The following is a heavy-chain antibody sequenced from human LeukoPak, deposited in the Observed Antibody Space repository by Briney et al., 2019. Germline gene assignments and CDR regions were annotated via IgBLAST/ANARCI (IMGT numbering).Heavy chain of an antibody. CDR2: ISAYNGNT. J-gene: IGHJ3*02. D-gene: IGHD2-21*02. Sequence: ASVKVSCKASGYXFTSYGISWVRQAPGQGLERMGWISAYNGNTNYAQKLQGRATMTTDTSTSTAYMELRSLRSDDTAVYYCARPRDPPYCGGDCYVDAFDIWGQGTMVTVSS. CDR1: GYXFTSYG. CDR3: ARPRDPPYCGGDCYVDAFDI. V-gene: IGHV1-18*01.